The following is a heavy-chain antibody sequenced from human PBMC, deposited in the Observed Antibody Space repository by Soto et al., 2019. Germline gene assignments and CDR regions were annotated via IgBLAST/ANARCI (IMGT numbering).Heavy chain of an antibody. J-gene: IGHJ6*03. V-gene: IGHV1-8*01. CDR2: MNPNSGNT. Sequence: ASVKVSCKASGYTFTSYDINWVRQATGQGLEWMGWMNPNSGNTGYAQKFQGRVTMTRNTSISTAYMELSSLRSEGTAVYYCARFDTRYYYYYYMDVWGKGTTVTVSS. CDR3: ARFDTRYYYYYYMDV. CDR1: GYTFTSYD. D-gene: IGHD3-9*01.